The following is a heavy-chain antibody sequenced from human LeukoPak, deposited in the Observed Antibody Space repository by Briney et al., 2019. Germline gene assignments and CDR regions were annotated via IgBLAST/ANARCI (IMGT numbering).Heavy chain of an antibody. J-gene: IGHJ5*02. CDR3: ARDGWIAAAPNTRWFDP. V-gene: IGHV3-11*04. CDR1: GFTFSDYY. D-gene: IGHD6-13*01. CDR2: ISSSGSTI. Sequence: PGGSLRLSCAASGFTFSDYYMSWIRQAPGKGLEWVSYISSSGSTIYYADSVKGRFTISRDNAKNSLYLQMNSLRAEDTAVYYCARDGWIAAAPNTRWFDPWGQGTLVTVSS.